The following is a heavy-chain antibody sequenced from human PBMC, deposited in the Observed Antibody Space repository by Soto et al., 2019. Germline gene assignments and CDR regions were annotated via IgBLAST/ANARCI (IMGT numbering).Heavy chain of an antibody. Sequence: GGSLRLSCAASGFTFSSYAMSWVRQAPGKGLECVSAISGSGGSTYYADSVKGRFTISRDNSKNTLYLQMNSLRAEDTAVYYCAKDLLTGYRKGYYYYGMDVWGQGTTVTVSS. CDR3: AKDLLTGYRKGYYYYGMDV. CDR1: GFTFSSYA. V-gene: IGHV3-23*01. J-gene: IGHJ6*02. D-gene: IGHD3-9*01. CDR2: ISGSGGST.